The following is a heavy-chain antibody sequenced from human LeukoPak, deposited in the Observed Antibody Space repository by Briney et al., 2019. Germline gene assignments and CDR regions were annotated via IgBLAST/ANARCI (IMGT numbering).Heavy chain of an antibody. CDR3: AGDHFGQGPQYFQH. Sequence: ASVKVSCKASGYTFTSYYMHWVRQAPGQGLEWMGIIEPSGGSTGYAQKFQGRVTMTRDTSTSTVYMELSSLRSEDTAVYYCAGDHFGQGPQYFQHWGQGTLVTVSS. CDR2: IEPSGGST. CDR1: GYTFTSYY. V-gene: IGHV1-46*01. D-gene: IGHD3/OR15-3a*01. J-gene: IGHJ1*01.